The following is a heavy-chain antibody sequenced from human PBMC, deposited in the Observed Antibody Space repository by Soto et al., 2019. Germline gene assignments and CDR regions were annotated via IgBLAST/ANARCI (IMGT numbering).Heavy chain of an antibody. V-gene: IGHV4-31*03. D-gene: IGHD3-3*01. J-gene: IGHJ4*02. CDR3: ARATETRTYYDFGLRARFFDY. Sequence: SETLSLTCTVSGGSISSGGYYWSWIRQHPGKGLEWIGYIYYSGSTYYNPSLKSRVTISVDTSKNQFSLKLSSVTAADTAVYYCARATETRTYYDFGLRARFFDYWGQGTLVTVSS. CDR2: IYYSGST. CDR1: GGSISSGGYY.